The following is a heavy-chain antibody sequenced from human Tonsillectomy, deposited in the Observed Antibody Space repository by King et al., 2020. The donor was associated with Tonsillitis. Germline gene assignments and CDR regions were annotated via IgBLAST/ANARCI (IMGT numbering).Heavy chain of an antibody. CDR2: IYYSGST. V-gene: IGHV4-59*01. Sequence: QLQESGPGLVKPSETLSLTCTVSGGSISSYYWSWIRQPPGKGLEWIGYIYYSGSTNYNPSLKSRVTISVDTSKNQFSLKLSSVTAADTAVYYCARGDGYSSGWYSYWGQGTLVTVSS. D-gene: IGHD6-19*01. CDR1: GGSISSYY. CDR3: ARGDGYSSGWYSY. J-gene: IGHJ4*02.